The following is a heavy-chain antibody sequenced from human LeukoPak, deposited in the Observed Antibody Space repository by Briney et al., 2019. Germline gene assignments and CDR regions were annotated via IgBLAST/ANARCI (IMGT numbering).Heavy chain of an antibody. Sequence: GGSLRLSCAASGFTFSTYLMHWVRQAPGKGLVLVSRIKSDGGTNYADSVKGRFTISRDNAKKTVSLQMNSLRPEDTGVYYCARAPSEIGGYYPEYFRHWGQGTLVTVSS. J-gene: IGHJ1*01. CDR2: IKSDGGT. CDR3: ARAPSEIGGYYPEYFRH. V-gene: IGHV3-74*01. D-gene: IGHD3-22*01. CDR1: GFTFSTYL.